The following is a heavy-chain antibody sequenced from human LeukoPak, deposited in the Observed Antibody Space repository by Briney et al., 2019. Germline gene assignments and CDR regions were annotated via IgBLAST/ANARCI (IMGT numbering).Heavy chain of an antibody. V-gene: IGHV3-21*01. D-gene: IGHD1-26*01. Sequence: GGSLRLSCAASGFTFSSYSMNWVRQAPGQGLEWVSSISSSSSYIYYADSVKGRFTISRDNAKNSLYLQMNSLRAEDTAVYYCAREGIVGAIDAFDYWGQGTLVTVSS. CDR1: GFTFSSYS. J-gene: IGHJ4*02. CDR2: ISSSSSYI. CDR3: AREGIVGAIDAFDY.